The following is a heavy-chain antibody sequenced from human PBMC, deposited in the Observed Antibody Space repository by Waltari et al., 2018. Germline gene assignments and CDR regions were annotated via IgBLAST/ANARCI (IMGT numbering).Heavy chain of an antibody. CDR1: GYSIHSGYY. CDR3: AQQVLGYCTSAACRRLES. D-gene: IGHD2-2*03. CDR2: IYHAGDT. J-gene: IGHJ4*02. V-gene: IGHV4-38-2*01. Sequence: QVQLPESGPGLVKPSETLSPPCDVPGYSIHSGYYWGWIRQSPGKGLEWIATIYHAGDTVYNPSLKRRGTISMDTTKNQCSLTLNPVTVADMAVYFCAQQVLGYCTSAACRRLESWGQVTLVTVSA.